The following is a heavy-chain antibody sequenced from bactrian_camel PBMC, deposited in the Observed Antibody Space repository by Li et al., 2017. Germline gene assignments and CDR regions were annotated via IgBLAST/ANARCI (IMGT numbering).Heavy chain of an antibody. Sequence: HVQLVESGGGSVQAGGSLRVSCVVSGDTITRKCMGWFRQAPGKEREVVAGIDVGRTYYADSVKDRFSISRDNAKNTLYLQMNSLKTEDTAMYVCAAVRGECVTGMHYNYWGQGTQVTVS. CDR1: GDTITRKC. CDR2: IDVGRT. V-gene: IGHV3S55*01. D-gene: IGHD5*01. CDR3: AAVRGECVTGMHYNY. J-gene: IGHJ4*01.